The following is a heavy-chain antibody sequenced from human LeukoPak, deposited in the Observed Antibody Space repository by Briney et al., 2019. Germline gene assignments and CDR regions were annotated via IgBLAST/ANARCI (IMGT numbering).Heavy chain of an antibody. V-gene: IGHV3-30*02. CDR1: GFILNSYW. J-gene: IGHJ4*02. CDR2: IRYDGSNK. Sequence: GGSLRLSCAASGFILNSYWMSWVRQAPGKGLEWVAFIRYDGSNKYYADSVKGRFSISRDNSKNTLYLQMNSLRPEDTAVYYCAKLGEGGYSYDYLPYYFDYWGQGTLVTVSS. CDR3: AKLGEGGYSYDYLPYYFDY. D-gene: IGHD5-18*01.